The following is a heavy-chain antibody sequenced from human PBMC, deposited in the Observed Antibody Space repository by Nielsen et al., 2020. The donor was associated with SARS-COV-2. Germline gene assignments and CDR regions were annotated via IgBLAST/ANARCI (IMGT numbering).Heavy chain of an antibody. V-gene: IGHV3-7*01. J-gene: IGHJ4*02. Sequence: GESLKISCAASGFTFGSYWMSWVRQAPGKGLEWVANLKQDGSDKNYVDSVKGRFTISRDNAKNSLYLQMSSLRAEDTAVYYCARDSNIKWTGFDFWGQGTLVTVSS. CDR1: GFTFGSYW. CDR3: ARDSNIKWTGFDF. CDR2: LKQDGSDK. D-gene: IGHD3/OR15-3a*01.